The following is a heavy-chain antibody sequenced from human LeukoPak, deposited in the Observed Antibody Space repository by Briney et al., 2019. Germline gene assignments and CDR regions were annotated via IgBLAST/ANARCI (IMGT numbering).Heavy chain of an antibody. CDR2: IFYSGSI. CDR3: ARVFRFSYFDY. V-gene: IGHV4-39*07. CDR1: GDSINSSTSY. Sequence: PSETLSLTCSVSGDSINSSTSYWGWVRQPPGKGLEWIGTIFYSGSIYNNTSLKSRVTMSLDTSKDQFSLRLRSVTAADTAFYYCARVFRFSYFDYWGQGALITVS. J-gene: IGHJ4*02. D-gene: IGHD3-3*01.